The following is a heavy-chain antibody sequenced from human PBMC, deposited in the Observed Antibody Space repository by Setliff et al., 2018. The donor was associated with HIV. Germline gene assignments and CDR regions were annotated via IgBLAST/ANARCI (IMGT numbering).Heavy chain of an antibody. CDR1: GYTFTGYY. Sequence: ASVKVSCTASGYTFTGYYLHWVRQAPGQGLEWMGIINPSSGSTTYAQKFQGRVTMTRDTSTSTVYMELSSLRSEDTAVYYCARDPAPSSSASYFQHWGQGTPVTVSS. J-gene: IGHJ1*01. D-gene: IGHD6-6*01. CDR3: ARDPAPSSSASYFQH. CDR2: INPSSGST. V-gene: IGHV1-46*01.